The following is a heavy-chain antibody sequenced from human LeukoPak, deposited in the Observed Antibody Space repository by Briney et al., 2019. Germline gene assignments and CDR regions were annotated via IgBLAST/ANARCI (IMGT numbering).Heavy chain of an antibody. CDR1: GGSISSYY. V-gene: IGHV4-59*08. CDR3: ARHGAAAGIAIWFDP. Sequence: PSETLSLTCTVSGGSISSYYWSWIRQPPGKGLEWIGYIYYSGSTNYNPSLKSRVTISVDTSKNQFSLKLSSVTAADTAVYYCARHGAAAGIAIWFDPWGQGTLVTVSS. D-gene: IGHD6-13*01. J-gene: IGHJ5*02. CDR2: IYYSGST.